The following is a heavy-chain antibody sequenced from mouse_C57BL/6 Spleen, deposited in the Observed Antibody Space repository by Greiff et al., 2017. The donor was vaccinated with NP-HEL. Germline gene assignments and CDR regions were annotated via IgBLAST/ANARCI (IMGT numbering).Heavy chain of an antibody. CDR1: GYSFTGYY. CDR2: INPSTGGT. CDR3: ARSGWLLD. Sequence: VQLQQSGPELVKPVASVKISCKASGYSFTGYYMNWVKQSPEKSLEWIGEINPSTGGTTYNQKFKAKATLTVDKSSSTAYMQLKSLTSEDSAVYYCARSGWLLDWGQGTTLTVSS. J-gene: IGHJ2*01. V-gene: IGHV1-42*01. D-gene: IGHD2-3*01.